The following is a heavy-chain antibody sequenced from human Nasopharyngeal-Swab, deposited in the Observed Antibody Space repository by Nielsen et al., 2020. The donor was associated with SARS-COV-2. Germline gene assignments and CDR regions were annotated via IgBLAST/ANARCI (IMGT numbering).Heavy chain of an antibody. CDR1: GFTFSDYY. CDR3: ARDKGRCSSTSCYVDY. J-gene: IGHJ4*02. D-gene: IGHD2-2*01. CDR2: ISSSGSTI. Sequence: GESLKIPCAASGFTFSDYYMSWIRQAPGTGLEWVSYISSSGSTIYYADSVKGRFTISRDNAKNSLYLQMNSLRAEDTAVYYCARDKGRCSSTSCYVDYWGQGTLVTVSS. V-gene: IGHV3-11*01.